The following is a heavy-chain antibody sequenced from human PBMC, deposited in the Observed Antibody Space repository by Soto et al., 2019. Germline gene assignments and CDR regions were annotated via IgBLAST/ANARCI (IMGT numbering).Heavy chain of an antibody. CDR3: AKDSPDRWGIKSSGWFDNDAFDI. CDR1: GFTFSSYA. J-gene: IGHJ3*02. D-gene: IGHD6-19*01. Sequence: EVQLLESGGGLVQPGGSLRLSCAASGFTFSSYAMSWVRQAPGKGLEWGSAISGSGGSTYYADSVKGRFTISRDNSKNTLYLQKNSLRAEDKAVYYCAKDSPDRWGIKSSGWFDNDAFDIWGQGTIVTVSS. CDR2: ISGSGGST. V-gene: IGHV3-23*01.